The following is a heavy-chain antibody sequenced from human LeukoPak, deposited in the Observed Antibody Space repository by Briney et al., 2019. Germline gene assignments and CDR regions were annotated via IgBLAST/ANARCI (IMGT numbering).Heavy chain of an antibody. J-gene: IGHJ4*02. Sequence: SAKVYCKASGATFSSYATSWVQQAHGQGLEWIGGIIPIFGTANYAQKFQGRVTITADKSTSTAYMELSSLRSEDTAVYYCARHYDYVWGGIDYWGQGTLVTVSS. CDR1: GATFSSYA. CDR3: ARHYDYVWGGIDY. D-gene: IGHD3-16*01. CDR2: IIPIFGTA. V-gene: IGHV1-69*06.